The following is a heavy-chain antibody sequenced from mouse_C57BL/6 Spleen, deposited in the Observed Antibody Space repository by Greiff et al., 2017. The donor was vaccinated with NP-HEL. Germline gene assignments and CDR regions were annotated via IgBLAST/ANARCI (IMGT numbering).Heavy chain of an antibody. J-gene: IGHJ1*03. CDR1: GFTFSDYY. CDR2: INYDGSST. CDR3: ARAYDGDWYFDV. Sequence: EVKLVESEGGLVQPGSSMKLSCTASGFTFSDYYMAWVRQVPEKGLEWVANINYDGSSTYYLDSLKSRFIISRDNAKNILYLQMSSLKSEDTATYYCARAYDGDWYFDVWGTGTTVTVSS. D-gene: IGHD2-12*01. V-gene: IGHV5-16*01.